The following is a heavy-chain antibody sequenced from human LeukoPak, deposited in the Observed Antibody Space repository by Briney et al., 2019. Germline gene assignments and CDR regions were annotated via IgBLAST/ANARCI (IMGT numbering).Heavy chain of an antibody. Sequence: PGGSLRLSCAASGFTFSDYYMSWIRQAPGKGLEWVSYISSSGSTIYYADSVKGRFTISRDDAKNSLYLQMNSLRAEDTAVYYCARVSPYYYYGMDVWGQGTTVTVSS. CDR3: ARVSPYYYYGMDV. J-gene: IGHJ6*02. V-gene: IGHV3-11*01. CDR1: GFTFSDYY. CDR2: ISSSGSTI.